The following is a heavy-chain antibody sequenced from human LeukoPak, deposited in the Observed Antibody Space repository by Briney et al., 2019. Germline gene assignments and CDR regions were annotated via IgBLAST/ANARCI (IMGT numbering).Heavy chain of an antibody. CDR2: ISSSSSYI. D-gene: IGHD2-2*01. CDR3: ARDLYCSSTSCYAS. V-gene: IGHV3-21*01. J-gene: IGHJ5*02. CDR1: GFTFSGYS. Sequence: GGPLRLSCAASGFTFSGYSMNWVRQAPGKGLEWVSSISSSSSYIYYADSVKGRFTISRDNAKNSLYLQMNSLRAEDTAVYYCARDLYCSSTSCYASWGQGTLVTVSS.